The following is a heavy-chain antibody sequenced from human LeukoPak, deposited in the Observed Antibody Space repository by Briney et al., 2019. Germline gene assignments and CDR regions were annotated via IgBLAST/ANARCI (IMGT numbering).Heavy chain of an antibody. V-gene: IGHV3-30*18. CDR2: ISYDGSNK. D-gene: IGHD3-10*01. J-gene: IGHJ4*02. Sequence: GGSLRLSCAASGFTFSSYGMHWVRQAPGKGLEWVAVISYDGSNKYYADSVKGRFTISRDNSKNTLYLQMNSLRAEDTAVYYCAKDLITMVRGVIMDGDYWGQGTLVTVSS. CDR1: GFTFSSYG. CDR3: AKDLITMVRGVIMDGDY.